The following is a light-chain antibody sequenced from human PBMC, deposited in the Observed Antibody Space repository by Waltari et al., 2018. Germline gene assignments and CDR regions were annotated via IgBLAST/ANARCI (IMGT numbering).Light chain of an antibody. Sequence: QSALAQPASVSGSPGQSIPIFCTGTSSELGGHHDVSCYHQHPGKAPKLMIYGVTDRPSGVSNRFSASKSGNTASLTISGLQAEDEAHYYCCSYTSSRSLVFGTGTKVTVL. V-gene: IGLV2-14*01. CDR2: GVT. CDR3: CSYTSSRSLV. CDR1: SSELGGHHD. J-gene: IGLJ1*01.